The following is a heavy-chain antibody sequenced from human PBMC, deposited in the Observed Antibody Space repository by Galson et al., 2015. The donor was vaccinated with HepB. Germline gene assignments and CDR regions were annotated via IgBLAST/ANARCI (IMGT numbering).Heavy chain of an antibody. J-gene: IGHJ4*02. D-gene: IGHD5-18*01. CDR3: ARDLWLADTAMVTPYY. CDR2: ISAYNGNT. CDR1: GYTFTSYG. V-gene: IGHV1-18*01. Sequence: SVKVSCKASGYTFTSYGISWVRQAPGQGLEWMGWISAYNGNTNYAQKLQGRVTMTTDTSTSTAYMELRSLRSDDTAVYYCARDLWLADTAMVTPYYWGQGTLVTVSS.